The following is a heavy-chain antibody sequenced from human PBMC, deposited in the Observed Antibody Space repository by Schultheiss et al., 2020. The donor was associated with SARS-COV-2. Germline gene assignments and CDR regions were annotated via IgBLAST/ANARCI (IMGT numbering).Heavy chain of an antibody. Sequence: SETLSLTCAVSGGSISSSNWWSWVRQPPGKRLEWIGEIYHSGSTNYNPSLKSRVTISVDTSKNQFSLKLSSVTAADTAVYYCARGVDKNWGQGTLVTVSS. J-gene: IGHJ4*02. CDR1: GGSISSSNW. CDR3: ARGVDKN. CDR2: IYHSGST. V-gene: IGHV4-4*02. D-gene: IGHD5-12*01.